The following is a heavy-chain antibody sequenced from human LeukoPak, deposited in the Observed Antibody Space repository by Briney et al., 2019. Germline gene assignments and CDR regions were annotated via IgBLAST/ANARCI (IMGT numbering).Heavy chain of an antibody. Sequence: PGRSLRLSCAASGFTFSSYAMHWVRQAPGKGLEWVAVISYDGSNKYYADSVKGRFTISRDNSKNTLYLQMNSLRAEDTAVYYCARDQGYNYDSSGYYDYWGQGTLVTVSS. CDR1: GFTFSSYA. CDR2: ISYDGSNK. V-gene: IGHV3-30-3*01. D-gene: IGHD3-22*01. J-gene: IGHJ4*02. CDR3: ARDQGYNYDSSGYYDY.